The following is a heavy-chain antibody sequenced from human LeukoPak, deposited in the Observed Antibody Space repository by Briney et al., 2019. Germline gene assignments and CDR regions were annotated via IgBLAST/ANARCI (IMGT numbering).Heavy chain of an antibody. Sequence: SETLSLTCTVSGGSISSYYWSWIRQPAGKGLEWIGRIYTSGSTNYDPSLKSRVTMSVDTSKNQFSLKLSSVTAADTAVYYCARGGGTYSSGWRLDYWGQGTLVTVSS. CDR1: GGSISSYY. D-gene: IGHD6-19*01. V-gene: IGHV4-4*07. J-gene: IGHJ4*02. CDR3: ARGGGTYSSGWRLDY. CDR2: IYTSGST.